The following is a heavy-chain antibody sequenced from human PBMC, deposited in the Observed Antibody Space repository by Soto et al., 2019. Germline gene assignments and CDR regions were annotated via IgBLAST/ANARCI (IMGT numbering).Heavy chain of an antibody. V-gene: IGHV3-9*01. CDR3: AKVASHGYHYMDV. CDR2: ISWNSGSI. CDR1: GFTFDDYA. J-gene: IGHJ6*03. Sequence: GGSLRLSCAASGFTFDDYAMHWVRQAPGKGLEWVSGISWNSGSIGYADSVKGRFTISRDNAKNSLYLQMNSLRAEDTALYYCAKVASHGYHYMDVWGKGTTVTVSS. D-gene: IGHD5-12*01.